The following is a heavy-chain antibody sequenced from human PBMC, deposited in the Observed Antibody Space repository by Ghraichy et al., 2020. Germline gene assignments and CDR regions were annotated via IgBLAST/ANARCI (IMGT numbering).Heavy chain of an antibody. D-gene: IGHD3-22*01. CDR1: GFTFRDYM. J-gene: IGHJ4*02. V-gene: IGHV3-23*01. CDR3: ATRKVVVAPPDY. CDR2: ISYTSDKT. Sequence: GALNISCEASGFTFRDYMMSWVRQAPGKGLEWVSAISYTSDKTYYADSVKGRFTISRDNSKNTLYLQMNNLRADDTAVYYCATRKVVVAPPDYWGQGTLVTVSS.